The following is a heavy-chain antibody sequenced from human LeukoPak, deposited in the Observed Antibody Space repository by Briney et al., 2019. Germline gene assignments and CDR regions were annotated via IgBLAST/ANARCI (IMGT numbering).Heavy chain of an antibody. D-gene: IGHD3-22*01. Sequence: SETLSLTCTVSGGSFSSGDYYWSWIRQPPGRGLEWMGYIHYSGTTYYNPSLKSRVTISVDTSKNQFSLKLSSVTAADTAVYYCASRSSGYYYKDYWGQGTLVTVSS. CDR2: IHYSGTT. J-gene: IGHJ4*02. CDR1: GGSFSSGDYY. CDR3: ASRSSGYYYKDY. V-gene: IGHV4-30-4*01.